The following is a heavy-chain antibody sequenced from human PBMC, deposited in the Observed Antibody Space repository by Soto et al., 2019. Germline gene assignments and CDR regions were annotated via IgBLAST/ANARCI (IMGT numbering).Heavy chain of an antibody. D-gene: IGHD6-19*01. CDR3: SSLAPGGSGGGRAY. CDR1: GDSVSSNSAA. Sequence: SPTISLPCAISGDSVSSNSAAWNWIRQSPSRGLEWLGRTYYRSKWYNDYAVSVKSRITINPDTSKNPFSLQLNSVTPDDTAVYYCSSLAPGGSGGGRAYWGQGTRDTV. V-gene: IGHV6-1*01. CDR2: TYYRSKWYN. J-gene: IGHJ4*02.